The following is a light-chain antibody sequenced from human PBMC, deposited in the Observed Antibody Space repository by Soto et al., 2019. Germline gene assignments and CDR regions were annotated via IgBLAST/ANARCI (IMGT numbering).Light chain of an antibody. CDR1: QSVSNK. J-gene: IGKJ1*01. CDR3: QQYYTTPWT. CDR2: AAS. Sequence: EVVMTQSPATLSVSPGERATLSCRASQSVSNKLVWYQQKPGQAPRLLIYAASTRATGIPARFSGSGSGTDFTLTISSLQAEDVAVYYCQQYYTTPWTFGQGTKAAI. V-gene: IGKV3-15*01.